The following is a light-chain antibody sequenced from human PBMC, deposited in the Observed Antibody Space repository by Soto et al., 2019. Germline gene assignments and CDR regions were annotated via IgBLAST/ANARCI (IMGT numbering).Light chain of an antibody. V-gene: IGLV2-11*01. CDR2: DVS. Sequence: ALTQPRSVSRSPGQSVTISCTGTSSDVGGYDFVSWYQQHPGKAPKLMISDVSKRPSGVPDRFSGSKSGNTASLTISGLQAEDEADYYCCSYAGDLALFGGGTKVTVL. CDR1: SSDVGGYDF. CDR3: CSYAGDLAL. J-gene: IGLJ2*01.